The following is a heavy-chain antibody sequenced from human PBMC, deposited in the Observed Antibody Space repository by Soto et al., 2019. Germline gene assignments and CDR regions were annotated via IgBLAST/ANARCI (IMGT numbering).Heavy chain of an antibody. CDR3: ARSGNWV. Sequence: QVQLVESGGGVVQPGRSLRLSCAASGFTFSSYGMHWVRQAPGKGLEWVAVIWCDGSNKYYADSVKGRFTISRDNSKNPLYLQMNSLRAEDTAVYYCARSGNWVWGQGTMVTVSS. CDR2: IWCDGSNK. CDR1: GFTFSSYG. J-gene: IGHJ3*01. V-gene: IGHV3-33*01. D-gene: IGHD1-20*01.